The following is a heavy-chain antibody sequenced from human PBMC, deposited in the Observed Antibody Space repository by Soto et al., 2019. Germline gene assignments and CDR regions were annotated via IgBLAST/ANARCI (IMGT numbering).Heavy chain of an antibody. J-gene: IGHJ5*02. CDR2: ISYSGTT. D-gene: IGHD5-18*01. Sequence: SEILSLTCTVSGDSISSNNNYWSWIRQPPGEGLEWIGFISYSGTTSYSPSLKSRVAISLDTSKNQFSLSLSSVTAADTAVYYCARGRGYSYGLDPWGQGTLVNVSS. CDR3: ARGRGYSYGLDP. CDR1: GDSISSNNNY. V-gene: IGHV4-30-4*01.